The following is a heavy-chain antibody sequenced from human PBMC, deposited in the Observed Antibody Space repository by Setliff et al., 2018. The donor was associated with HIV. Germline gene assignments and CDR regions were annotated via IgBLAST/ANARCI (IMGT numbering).Heavy chain of an antibody. V-gene: IGHV4-34*10. CDR3: ARTAGSYRHYYYYGMDV. J-gene: IGHJ6*02. CDR2: IYYSGST. Sequence: PSETLSLPCAVYGESFSGFYWTWIRQPPGKGLEWIGYIYYSGSTYYNPSLKSRVTMSVDTSKNQFSLKLSSVTAVDTAVYYCARTAGSYRHYYYYGMDVWGQGTTVTVSS. CDR1: GESFSGFY. D-gene: IGHD3-10*01.